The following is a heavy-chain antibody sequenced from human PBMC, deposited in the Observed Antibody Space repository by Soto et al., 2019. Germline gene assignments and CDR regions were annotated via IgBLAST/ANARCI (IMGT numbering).Heavy chain of an antibody. J-gene: IGHJ6*03. CDR2: IYYSGST. CDR1: GGSISSSSYY. CDR3: ARPRSSEYYYMDV. V-gene: IGHV4-39*01. Sequence: PSETLSLTCTVSGGSISSSSYYWGWIRQPPGKGLEWIGSIYYSGSTYYNPSLKSRVTISVDTSKNHFSLKLSSMTAAGTAVYYCARPRSSEYYYMDVWGKGTTVNVSS.